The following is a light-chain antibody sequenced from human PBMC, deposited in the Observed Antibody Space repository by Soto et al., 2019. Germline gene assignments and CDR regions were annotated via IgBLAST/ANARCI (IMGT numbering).Light chain of an antibody. CDR2: GAY. CDR1: QSVSSSY. J-gene: IGKJ4*01. Sequence: EIVLTQSPGTLSLSPGERATLSCRASQSVSSSYLAWYQQKPGQAHRLLIYGAYSRATGIQDRFSGSGSGTDFTLTINRLEPEDFAVYYCKQYGDSPLTFGGGTKVDIK. CDR3: KQYGDSPLT. V-gene: IGKV3-20*01.